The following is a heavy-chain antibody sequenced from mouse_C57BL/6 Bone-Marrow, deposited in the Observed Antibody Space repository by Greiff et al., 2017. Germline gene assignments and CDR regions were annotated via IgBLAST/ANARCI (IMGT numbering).Heavy chain of an antibody. CDR2: LHPNRGST. CDR3: ARVGWYSNHARDY. D-gene: IGHD2-5*01. Sequence: QVQLQQPGAELVKPGASVKLSCKASGYTFTSYWMHWVKQRPGQGLEWIGMLHPNRGSTNYNEKFKSKATLTVDKSSSTAYMQLSSLTSEDSAVYYSARVGWYSNHARDYWGQGTSGTVSS. J-gene: IGHJ4*01. CDR1: GYTFTSYW. V-gene: IGHV1-64*01.